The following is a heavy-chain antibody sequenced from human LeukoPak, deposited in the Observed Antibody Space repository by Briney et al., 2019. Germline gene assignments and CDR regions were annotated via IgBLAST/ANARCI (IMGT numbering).Heavy chain of an antibody. D-gene: IGHD2-15*01. V-gene: IGHV1-8*01. J-gene: IGHJ4*02. CDR3: ARGGGYCSGGSCSRLDY. CDR1: GYTFTSYD. Sequence: ASVKVSCKASGYTFTSYDINWVRQATGQGLEWMGWMNPNSGNTGYAQKFQGRVTMTRNTSISTAYMELSSLRSEDTAVYYCARGGGYCSGGSCSRLDYWGQGTLVTVSS. CDR2: MNPNSGNT.